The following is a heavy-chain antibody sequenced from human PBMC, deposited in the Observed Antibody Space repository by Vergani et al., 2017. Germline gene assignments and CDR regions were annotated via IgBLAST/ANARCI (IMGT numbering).Heavy chain of an antibody. D-gene: IGHD3-22*01. CDR2: IRYDGSNK. Sequence: QVQLVESGGGVVQPGGSLRLSCAASGFTFSSYGMHWVRQAPGKGLEWVAFIRYDGSNKYYADSVKGRFTISRDNSKNTLYLQMNSLRAEDTAVYYCAKGGYYDXSGYYNYYYYGMDVWGQGTTVTVSS. V-gene: IGHV3-30*02. J-gene: IGHJ6*02. CDR3: AKGGYYDXSGYYNYYYYGMDV. CDR1: GFTFSSYG.